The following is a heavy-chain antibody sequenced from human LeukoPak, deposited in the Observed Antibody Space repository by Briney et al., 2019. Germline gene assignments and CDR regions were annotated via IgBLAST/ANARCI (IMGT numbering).Heavy chain of an antibody. CDR2: IWYDGSNK. CDR1: GFTFSSYG. J-gene: IGHJ6*02. CDR3: ARGEGTYYGMDV. D-gene: IGHD3-10*01. Sequence: QPGGSLRLSCAASGFTFSSYGMHWVRQAPGKGLEWVAVIWYDGSNKYYADSVKGRFTISGDNSKNTLYLQMNSLRAEDTAVYYCARGEGTYYGMDVWGQGTTVTVSS. V-gene: IGHV3-33*01.